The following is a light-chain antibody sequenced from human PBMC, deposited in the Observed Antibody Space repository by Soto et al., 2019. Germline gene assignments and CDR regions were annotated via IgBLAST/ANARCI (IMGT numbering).Light chain of an antibody. V-gene: IGLV2-8*01. CDR2: GVR. CDR3: SSYAGSNNYV. J-gene: IGLJ1*01. CDR1: SSDVGGYNY. Sequence: QSALTQPPSASGSPGQSVTISCTGTSSDVGGYNYVSWYQQHPGKAPKLLIYGVRERPSGVPDRFSGSKSGNTASLTVSWLQGEDEADYYCSSYAGSNNYVFGTGTKVTLL.